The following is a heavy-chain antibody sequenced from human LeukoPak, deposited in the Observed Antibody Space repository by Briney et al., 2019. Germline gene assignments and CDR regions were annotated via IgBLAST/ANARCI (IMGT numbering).Heavy chain of an antibody. CDR1: GYSISSGYY. CDR3: ASKPFLSGSFDY. D-gene: IGHD1-26*01. CDR2: IYHSGST. Sequence: SETLSLTCAVSGYSISSGYYWGWIRQPPGKGLEWIGSIYHSGSTYYNPSLKSRVTISVDTSKNQFSLNLSSVTAAGTAVYYCASKPFLSGSFDYWGQGTLVTVSS. J-gene: IGHJ4*02. V-gene: IGHV4-38-2*01.